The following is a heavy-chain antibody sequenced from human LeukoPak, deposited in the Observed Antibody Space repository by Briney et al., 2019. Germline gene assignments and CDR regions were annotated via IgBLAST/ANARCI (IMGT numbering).Heavy chain of an antibody. D-gene: IGHD3-9*01. Sequence: SETLSLTCTVSGGSFSSYYWTWIRQPPGKGLEWIGYIDHSGSTNYNPSLKSRVSISSDTSKNQFSLELSSVTAADTAVYYCARDQTYYDILTGYYSATWFDPWGQGTLVTVSS. CDR3: ARDQTYYDILTGYYSATWFDP. CDR1: GGSFSSYY. CDR2: IDHSGST. J-gene: IGHJ5*02. V-gene: IGHV4-59*12.